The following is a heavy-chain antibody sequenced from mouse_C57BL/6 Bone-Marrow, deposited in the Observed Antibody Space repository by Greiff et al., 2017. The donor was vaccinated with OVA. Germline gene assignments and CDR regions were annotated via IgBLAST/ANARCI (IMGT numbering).Heavy chain of an antibody. CDR2: IDPANGNT. CDR1: GFTIKNTY. J-gene: IGHJ3*01. CDR3: AYYDYDVAWFAY. Sequence: EVQLQQSVAELVRPGASVKLSCTASGFTIKNTYMHWVKQRPEQGLEWIGRIDPANGNTKYAPKFQGKATITADTSSNTAYLQLSSLTSEDTAIYYCAYYDYDVAWFAYWGQGTLVTVSA. D-gene: IGHD2-4*01. V-gene: IGHV14-3*01.